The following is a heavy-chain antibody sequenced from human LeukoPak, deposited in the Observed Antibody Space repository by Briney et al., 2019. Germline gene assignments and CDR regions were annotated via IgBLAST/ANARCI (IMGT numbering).Heavy chain of an antibody. D-gene: IGHD1-26*01. CDR3: ATDAGSYPTPYYYGMDV. CDR1: GFTFSSYA. CDR2: ISGSGGST. J-gene: IGHJ6*02. V-gene: IGHV3-23*01. Sequence: GGSLRLSCAASGFTFSSYAMSWVRQAPGKGLEWVSAISGSGGSTYYADSVKGRFTISRDNSKNTLYLQMNSLRAEDTAVYYCATDAGSYPTPYYYGMDVWGQGTTVTVSS.